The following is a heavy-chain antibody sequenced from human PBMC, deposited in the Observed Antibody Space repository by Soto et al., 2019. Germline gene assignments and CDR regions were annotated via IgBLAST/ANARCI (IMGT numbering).Heavy chain of an antibody. CDR3: ARGRGWVLGVVIGYYYYYMEV. J-gene: IGHJ6*03. CDR1: GYTFTSYD. V-gene: IGHV1-8*01. Sequence: ASVKVSCKASGYTFTSYDINWVRQATGQGLEWMGWMNPNSGNTGYAQKFQGRVTMTRNTSISTAYMELSSLRSEDTAVYYCARGRGWVLGVVIGYYYYYMEVWGKGTRVTVSS. CDR2: MNPNSGNT. D-gene: IGHD3-3*01.